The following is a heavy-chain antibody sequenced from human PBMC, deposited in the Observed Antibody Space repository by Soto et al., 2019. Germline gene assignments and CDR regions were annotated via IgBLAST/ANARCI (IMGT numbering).Heavy chain of an antibody. CDR2: IYHSGST. CDR3: ASTSSGWYLGYFDY. D-gene: IGHD6-19*01. J-gene: IGHJ4*02. Sequence: PSETLSLTCAVSGGSISSSNWWSWVRQPPGKGLEWIGEIYHSGSTNYNPSLKSRVTISVDKSKNQFSLKLSSVTAADTAVYYCASTSSGWYLGYFDYWGQGTRVTSPQ. V-gene: IGHV4-4*02. CDR1: GGSISSSNW.